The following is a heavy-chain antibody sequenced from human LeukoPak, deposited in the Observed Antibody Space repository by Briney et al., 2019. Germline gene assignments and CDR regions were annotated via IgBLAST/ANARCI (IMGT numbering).Heavy chain of an antibody. D-gene: IGHD3-22*01. CDR1: GGSISGYY. J-gene: IGHJ5*02. CDR2: IYYSGST. Sequence: SETLSLTCTVSGGSISGYYWSWIRQPPGKGLEWIGYIYYSGSTNYNPSLKSRVTISLDTPKNQFSLKLSSVTAADTAVYYCARHTDSSGDYDPWGQGTLVTVSS. V-gene: IGHV4-59*08. CDR3: ARHTDSSGDYDP.